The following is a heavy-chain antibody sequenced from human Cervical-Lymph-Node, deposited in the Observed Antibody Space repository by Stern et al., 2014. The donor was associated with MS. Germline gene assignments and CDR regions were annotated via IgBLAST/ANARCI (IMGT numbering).Heavy chain of an antibody. Sequence: EVHLVESGGGLVQPGGSQRLSCVASGSTFSTSWMSWVRQAPGKGLEWVANIKRDGSETYYLDSVKGRFTISRDNAKSSLYLEMNILRAEDTAVYYCTRFLQSGWSDLFDSWGRGTLVTVSS. V-gene: IGHV3-7*01. J-gene: IGHJ5*01. D-gene: IGHD6-19*01. CDR3: TRFLQSGWSDLFDS. CDR2: IKRDGSET. CDR1: GSTFSTSW.